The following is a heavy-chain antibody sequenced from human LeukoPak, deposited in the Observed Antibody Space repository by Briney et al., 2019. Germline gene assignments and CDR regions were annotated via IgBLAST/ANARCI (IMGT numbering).Heavy chain of an antibody. J-gene: IGHJ6*03. CDR1: GFTFTSCA. CDR3: VRDRSYGSQYYYYIDV. D-gene: IGHD4-17*01. CDR2: ISASSANI. V-gene: IGHV3-48*01. Sequence: GGSLRLSCTASGFTFTSCAMNWVRQTPGKGLEWVSYISASSANIHYADSVKGRFTVSRDNAKNSLYLQMSSLTAEDTATYYCVRDRSYGSQYYYYIDVWGRGTTVTVSS.